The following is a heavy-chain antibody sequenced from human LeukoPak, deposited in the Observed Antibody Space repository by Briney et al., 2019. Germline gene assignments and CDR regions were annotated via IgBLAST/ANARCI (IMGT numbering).Heavy chain of an antibody. CDR2: ISSSGSTI. CDR1: GFTFRGYY. CDR3: ARSGAGSYVYFEY. V-gene: IGHV3-11*01. J-gene: IGHJ4*02. Sequence: GGSLRLSCAASGFTFRGYYMSWIRQAPGEGLEWVSYISSSGSTIYYADSVKGRFTISRDNAKNSLYLQMNSLRAEDTAVYYCARSGAGSYVYFEYWGQGTLVTVSS. D-gene: IGHD1-26*01.